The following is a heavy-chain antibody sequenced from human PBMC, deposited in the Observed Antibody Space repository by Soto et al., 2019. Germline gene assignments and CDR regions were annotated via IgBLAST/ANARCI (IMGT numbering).Heavy chain of an antibody. J-gene: IGHJ4*02. Sequence: SETLSLTCTVSGGSISSYYWSWIRQPPGKGLEWIGYIYYSGSTNYNPSLKSRVTISVDTSKNQFSLKLSSVTAADTAVYYCARSLNYGEHEYWGQGTLVTVSS. V-gene: IGHV4-59*08. CDR3: ARSLNYGEHEY. D-gene: IGHD4-17*01. CDR1: GGSISSYY. CDR2: IYYSGST.